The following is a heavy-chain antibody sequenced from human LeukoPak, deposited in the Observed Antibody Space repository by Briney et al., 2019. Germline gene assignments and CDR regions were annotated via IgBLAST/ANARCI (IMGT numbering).Heavy chain of an antibody. CDR2: ISAYNGNT. V-gene: IGHV1-18*01. J-gene: IGHJ4*02. D-gene: IGHD3-22*01. Sequence: ASVKVSCKASGYTFTSYGITWVRQAPGQGLEWMGWISAYNGNTNYAQKLQGRVTMTTDTSTSTAYMEPRSLTASDTAVYDLVWTRYYYGNSCFPPDYWGQGTLVTVSS. CDR1: GYTFTSYG. CDR3: VWTRYYYGNSCFPPDY.